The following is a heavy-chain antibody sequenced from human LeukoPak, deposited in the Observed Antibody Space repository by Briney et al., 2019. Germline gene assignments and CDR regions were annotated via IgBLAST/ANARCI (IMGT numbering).Heavy chain of an antibody. CDR3: ARARSSRNWYFDL. V-gene: IGHV4-59*10. CDR2: IYTSGST. CDR1: GGSFSGYY. Sequence: SETLSLTCAVYGGSFSGYYWSWIRQPAGKGLEWIGRIYTSGSTNYNPSLKSRVTISVDTSKNQFSLKLSSVTAADTALYYCARARSSRNWYFDLWGRGTLVTVSS. J-gene: IGHJ2*01. D-gene: IGHD6-6*01.